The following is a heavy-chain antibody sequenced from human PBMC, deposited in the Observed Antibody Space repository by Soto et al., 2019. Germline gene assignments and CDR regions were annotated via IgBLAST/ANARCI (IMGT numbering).Heavy chain of an antibody. CDR2: FDPEDGET. J-gene: IGHJ3*02. V-gene: IGHV1-24*01. CDR3: AISNPYYYDSSGPEDAFDI. D-gene: IGHD3-22*01. CDR1: GYTLTELS. Sequence: ASVKVSCKVSGYTLTELSMHWVRQAPGKGLEWMGGFDPEDGETIYAQKFQGRVTMTEDTSTDTAYMELSSLRSEDTAMYYCAISNPYYYDSSGPEDAFDIWGQGTMVTVSS.